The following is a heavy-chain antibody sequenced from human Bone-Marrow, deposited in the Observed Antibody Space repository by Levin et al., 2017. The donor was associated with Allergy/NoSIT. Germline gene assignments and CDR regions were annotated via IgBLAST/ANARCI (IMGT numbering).Heavy chain of an antibody. CDR1: GFTFSSYA. D-gene: IGHD6-13*01. Sequence: GGSLRLSCAASGFTFSSYAMHWVRQAPGKGLEWVAVISYDGSNKYYADSVKGRFTISRDNSKNTLYLQINSLRAEDTAVYYCARAKWEDIAAPLDYWGQGTLVTVSS. CDR2: ISYDGSNK. J-gene: IGHJ4*02. CDR3: ARAKWEDIAAPLDY. V-gene: IGHV3-30*04.